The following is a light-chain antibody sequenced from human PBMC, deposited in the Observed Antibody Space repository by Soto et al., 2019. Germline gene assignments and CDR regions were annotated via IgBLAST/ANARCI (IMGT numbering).Light chain of an antibody. CDR1: QSVSND. Sequence: ETVMTQSPATLSVSPGDRATLSCRASQSVSNDYVAWVQQKPGQAPRLLIYDASNRATGIPARFSGSGSGTDFTLTIGSLEPEDFAVYYCQQRSNWLITVGQGTRLEIK. J-gene: IGKJ5*01. CDR3: QQRSNWLIT. V-gene: IGKV3-11*01. CDR2: DAS.